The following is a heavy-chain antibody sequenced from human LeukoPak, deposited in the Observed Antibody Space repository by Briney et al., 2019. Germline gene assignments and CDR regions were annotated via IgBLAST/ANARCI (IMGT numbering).Heavy chain of an antibody. CDR3: ARRSRMTTIDAFDI. CDR2: IYYSGST. V-gene: IGHV4-39*07. J-gene: IGHJ3*02. Sequence: SETLSLTCTVSGGSISSSNYYWDWIRQPPGKGLEWIGSIYYSGSTNYNPSLKSRVTISVDTSKNQFFLKLSSVTAADTAVYYCARRSRMTTIDAFDIWGQGTMVTVSS. D-gene: IGHD5-24*01. CDR1: GGSISSSNYY.